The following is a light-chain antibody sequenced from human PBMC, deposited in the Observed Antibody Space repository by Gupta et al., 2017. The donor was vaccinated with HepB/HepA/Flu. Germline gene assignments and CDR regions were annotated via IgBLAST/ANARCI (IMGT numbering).Light chain of an antibody. CDR2: STS. J-gene: IGKJ3*01. Sequence: DIEMTQSPSSLSASVGDRVTITCRASQSISRYLNWYQQKPGKAPNLLVHSTSSLHSGVPSRFSGSGSGTDFTLTIGNLQPEDFASYYCQQMFRTPFTFGHGTXVDIK. CDR3: QQMFRTPFT. V-gene: IGKV1-39*01. CDR1: QSISRY.